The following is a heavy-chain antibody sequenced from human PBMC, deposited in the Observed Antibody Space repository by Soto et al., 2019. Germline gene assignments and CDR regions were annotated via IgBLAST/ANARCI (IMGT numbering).Heavy chain of an antibody. D-gene: IGHD2-2*01. CDR3: ARSRGCSSSSCLEGGFYHYYFGLDV. V-gene: IGHV4-59*01. J-gene: IGHJ6*02. CDR1: GGSISSYY. CDR2: IYYGGKT. Sequence: SETLSLTCSVSGGSISSYYWNWIRQSPGKGLEWIGYIYYGGKTNYNPSLKSRVTISVDTSKNQFSLRLTSVTAADTAMYFCARSRGCSSSSCLEGGFYHYYFGLDVWGRGTTVTVSS.